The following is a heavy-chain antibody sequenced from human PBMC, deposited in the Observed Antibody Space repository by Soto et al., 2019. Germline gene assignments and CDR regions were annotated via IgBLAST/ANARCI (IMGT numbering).Heavy chain of an antibody. CDR3: ARPNKETYYDFWSGYYPDYYYYYGMDV. CDR2: VSYDGGHK. J-gene: IGHJ6*02. CDR1: GFTCSNCG. D-gene: IGHD3-3*01. V-gene: IGHV3-30*03. Sequence: PGGSLRLSCAASGFTCSNCGMHWVRQAPGKGLAWVAVVSYDGGHKNYADSVKGRFTISRDNSKNTLFLQMNSLRDEDTAVYYCARPNKETYYDFWSGYYPDYYYYYGMDVWGQGTTVTVSS.